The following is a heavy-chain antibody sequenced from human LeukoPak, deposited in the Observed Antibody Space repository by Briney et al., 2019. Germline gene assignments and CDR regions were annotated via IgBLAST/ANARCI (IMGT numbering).Heavy chain of an antibody. CDR2: IYYSGST. CDR3: AREVYPLQEFDY. D-gene: IGHD5/OR15-5a*01. J-gene: IGHJ4*02. Sequence: SETLSLTCTVSGGPISSYYWSWIRQPPGKGLEWIGYIYYSGSTNYNPSLKSRVTISVDTSKNQFSLKLSSVTAADTAVYYCAREVYPLQEFDYWGQGTLVTVSS. V-gene: IGHV4-59*01. CDR1: GGPISSYY.